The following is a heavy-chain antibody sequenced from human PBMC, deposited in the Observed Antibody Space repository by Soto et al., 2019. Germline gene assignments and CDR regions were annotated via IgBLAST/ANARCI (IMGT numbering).Heavy chain of an antibody. CDR2: IYYSGST. D-gene: IGHD6-13*01. J-gene: IGHJ4*01. CDR1: GGSISSYY. V-gene: IGHV4-59*08. Sequence: SETLSLTCTVSGGSISSYYWSWIRQPPGKGLEWIGYIYYSGSTNYNPSLKSRVTISVDTSKNQFSLKLSSVTAADTAVYYCARHAPSTIAAAGNFDFWRHGTLVTV. CDR3: ARHAPSTIAAAGNFDF.